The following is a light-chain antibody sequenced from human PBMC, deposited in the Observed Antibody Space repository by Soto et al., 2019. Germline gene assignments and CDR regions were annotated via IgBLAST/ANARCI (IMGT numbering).Light chain of an antibody. CDR3: SSFAGRTPYV. CDR2: EVS. Sequence: QSALTQPPSASGSPGQSVTISCTGTSSDVGGYNDVSWYQQHPGKAPKLIIYEVSKRPSGVPDRFSGSKSGNTASLTVSGLQAEDEADYYCSSFAGRTPYVFGTGTKSPS. V-gene: IGLV2-8*01. CDR1: SSDVGGYND. J-gene: IGLJ1*01.